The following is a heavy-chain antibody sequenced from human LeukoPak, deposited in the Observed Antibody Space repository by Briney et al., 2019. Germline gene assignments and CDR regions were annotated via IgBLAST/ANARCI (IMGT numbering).Heavy chain of an antibody. CDR1: GGSVSSGSYY. CDR3: ARDIYSSSWYGPYYYYGMDV. CDR2: IYYSGST. V-gene: IGHV4-61*01. Sequence: PSETLSLTCTVSGGSVSSGSYYWSWIRQPPGKGLEWIGYIYYSGSTNYNPSLKSRVTISVDTSKNQFSLKLSSVTAADTAVYYCARDIYSSSWYGPYYYYGMDVWGQGTTVTVSS. J-gene: IGHJ6*02. D-gene: IGHD6-13*01.